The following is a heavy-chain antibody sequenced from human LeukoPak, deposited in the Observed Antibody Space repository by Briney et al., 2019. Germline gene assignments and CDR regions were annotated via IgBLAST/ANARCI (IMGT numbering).Heavy chain of an antibody. D-gene: IGHD2/OR15-2a*01. CDR1: GYTFTGYY. CDR3: AREANSTGYYYYYMDV. V-gene: IGHV1-2*02. J-gene: IGHJ6*03. Sequence: ASVKVSCKASGYTFTGYYMHWVRQAPGQGLEWMGWINPNSGGTNYAQKFQGRVTITRNTSVSTAYMELSSLRSEDTAVYYCAREANSTGYYYYYMDVWGKGTTVTVSS. CDR2: INPNSGGT.